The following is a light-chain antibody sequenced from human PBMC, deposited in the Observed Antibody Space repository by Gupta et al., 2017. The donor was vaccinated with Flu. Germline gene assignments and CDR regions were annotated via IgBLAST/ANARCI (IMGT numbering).Light chain of an antibody. CDR1: TSVIGSNN. Sequence: RTTISTAASTSVIGSNNVYWYQQHPGPAPNLLIYMNSKRRSGVPDRFSGSKYGTTASLAITGLQAEDEADYYCASWNTNRDAWVFGGGTKLTVL. V-gene: IGLV1-44*01. J-gene: IGLJ3*02. CDR3: ASWNTNRDAWV. CDR2: MNS.